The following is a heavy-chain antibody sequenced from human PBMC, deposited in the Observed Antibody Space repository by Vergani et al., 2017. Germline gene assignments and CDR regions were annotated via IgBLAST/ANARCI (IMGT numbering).Heavy chain of an antibody. D-gene: IGHD3-3*01. CDR2: HYSGDSDT. J-gene: IGHJ2*01. V-gene: IGHV5-51*01. Sequence: EVQLVQSGAEVKKPGESLKLSCKGSGYSLTSYWIGCVPQMSGKGLEWMGIHYSGDSDTRYSPSFQGRFTISRDKSKNTLYLEMNSLRAEDTAVYYCAKALVVFGVVKGDWYFDLWGRGTLVTVSS. CDR1: GYSLTSYW. CDR3: AKALVVFGVVKGDWYFDL.